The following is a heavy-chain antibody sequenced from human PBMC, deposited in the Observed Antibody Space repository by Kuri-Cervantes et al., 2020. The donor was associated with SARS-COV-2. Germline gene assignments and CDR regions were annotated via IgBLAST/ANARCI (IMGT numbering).Heavy chain of an antibody. D-gene: IGHD3-22*01. CDR1: GYSFTSYW. Sequence: GGSLRLSCKGSGYSFTSYWIGWVRQMPGKGLEWMGIIYPDYSDTRYSPSFQGQVTISADKSISTAYLQWSSLKASDTAMYYRARLVTMISWLGYWGQGALVTVSS. CDR2: IYPDYSDT. J-gene: IGHJ4*02. V-gene: IGHV5-51*01. CDR3: ARLVTMISWLGY.